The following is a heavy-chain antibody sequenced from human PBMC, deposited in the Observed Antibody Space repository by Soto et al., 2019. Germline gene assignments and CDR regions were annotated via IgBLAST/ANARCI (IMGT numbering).Heavy chain of an antibody. CDR2: IYPGDSDT. CDR1: GYSFTSYW. V-gene: IGHV5-51*01. D-gene: IGHD6-6*01. Sequence: PGESLKISCKGSGYSFTSYWIGWVRQMPGKGLEWMGIIYPGDSDTRYSPSFEGQVTISAAKSITTAYLQWSSLKASDTAMYYCARPSYSSSRYYGMDVWGQGTTVTVSS. CDR3: ARPSYSSSRYYGMDV. J-gene: IGHJ6*02.